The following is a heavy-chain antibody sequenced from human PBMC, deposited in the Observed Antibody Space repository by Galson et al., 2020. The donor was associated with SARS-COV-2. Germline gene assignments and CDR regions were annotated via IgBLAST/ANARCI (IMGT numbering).Heavy chain of an antibody. D-gene: IGHD6-6*01. CDR2: IVVASGKT. CDR1: GFTFTSSA. V-gene: IGHV1-58*01. Sequence: SVKVSCKSSGFTFTSSAVQRVRQARGQRLEWIGWIVVASGKTNHAQKFQERVTITRDMSTSTAYMELSSLRYEDTAVYYWAAFVARPVYWGQGTLVTVSS. J-gene: IGHJ4*02. CDR3: AAFVARPVY.